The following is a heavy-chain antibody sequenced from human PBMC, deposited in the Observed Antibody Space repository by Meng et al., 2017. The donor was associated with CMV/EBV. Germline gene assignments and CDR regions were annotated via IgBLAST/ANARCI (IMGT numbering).Heavy chain of an antibody. V-gene: IGHV1-18*01. CDR1: GYTFPGYG. CDR3: ARGVPLGIIYSFDY. D-gene: IGHD2-21*01. CDR2: ISVYNGHT. Sequence: QVQLVQSGVEVKKPGDSVKVSGKASGYTFPGYGISWVRQAPGQGLEWMGWISVYNGHTNFAQNLQGRVTMTTDASTSTAYVELRSLRSDDTAIYYCARGVPLGIIYSFDYWGQGTLVTVSS. J-gene: IGHJ4*01.